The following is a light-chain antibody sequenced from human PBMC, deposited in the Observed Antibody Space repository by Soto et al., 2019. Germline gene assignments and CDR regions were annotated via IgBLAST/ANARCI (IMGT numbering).Light chain of an antibody. J-gene: IGLJ2*01. Sequence: QPVLTQSPSASASLGASVKLTCTLSSGHSNFAIAWLQQQPDRGPRYLMKVNTDGSHDKGDGIPDRFSGSTSGAVRYLTISSLQSEDEADYYCQTWGTGTHVVFGGGTKLTVL. CDR3: QTWGTGTHVV. CDR1: SGHSNFA. V-gene: IGLV4-69*01. CDR2: VNTDGSH.